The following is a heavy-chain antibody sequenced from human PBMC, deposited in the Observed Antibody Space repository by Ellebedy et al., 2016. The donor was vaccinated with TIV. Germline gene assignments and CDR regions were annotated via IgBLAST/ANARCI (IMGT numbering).Heavy chain of an antibody. Sequence: ASVKVSCKASGGTFSSYAISWVRQAPGQGLEWMGWISAYNGNTNYAQKLQGRVTMTTDTSTSTAYMELSSLRSGDTAVYYCARDLTPGDAFDIWGQGTMVTVSS. CDR3: ARDLTPGDAFDI. CDR2: ISAYNGNT. J-gene: IGHJ3*02. D-gene: IGHD2-15*01. V-gene: IGHV1-18*01. CDR1: GGTFSSYA.